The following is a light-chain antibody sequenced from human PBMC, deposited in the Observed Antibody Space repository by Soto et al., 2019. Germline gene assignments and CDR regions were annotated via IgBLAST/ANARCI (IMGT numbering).Light chain of an antibody. CDR2: GAS. CDR1: QSIGSN. CDR3: QQYNTWSLIT. V-gene: IGKV3-15*01. Sequence: EIVMTQSPATLSVSPGDTATLSCRASQSIGSNVGWYQQKPGQAPRLLIYGASTRATGISARFSGSGSGTEFSLTISSLQSEDLAVYYCQQYNTWSLITFGQGTLLEIK. J-gene: IGKJ5*01.